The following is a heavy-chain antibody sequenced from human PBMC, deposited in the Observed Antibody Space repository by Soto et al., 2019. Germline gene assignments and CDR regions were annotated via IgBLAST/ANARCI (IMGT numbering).Heavy chain of an antibody. J-gene: IGHJ4*02. Sequence: VASVKVSCKASGYTFTNYYIHWLRQAPGQGLEWLGILRPRTGNTGYAQRFQGRVTMTRDTSTGTVYMELTSLKSDDTAVYYCAREPNESFYFDYWGQGPQVTVYS. CDR1: GYTFTNYY. CDR3: AREPNESFYFDY. CDR2: LRPRTGNT. V-gene: IGHV1-46*01.